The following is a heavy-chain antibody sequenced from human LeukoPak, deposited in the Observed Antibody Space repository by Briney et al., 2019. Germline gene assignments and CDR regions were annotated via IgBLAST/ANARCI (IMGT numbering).Heavy chain of an antibody. CDR3: ASDREKGTQLESSSFDY. D-gene: IGHD1-1*01. J-gene: IGHJ4*02. CDR2: ISYDGSNK. Sequence: PGGSLRLSCAASGFTFSSYAMHWVRQAPGKGLEWVAVISYDGSNKYYADSVKGRFTISRDNSKNTLYLQMNSLRAEDTAVYYCASDREKGTQLESSSFDYWGQGTLVTVSS. V-gene: IGHV3-30-3*01. CDR1: GFTFSSYA.